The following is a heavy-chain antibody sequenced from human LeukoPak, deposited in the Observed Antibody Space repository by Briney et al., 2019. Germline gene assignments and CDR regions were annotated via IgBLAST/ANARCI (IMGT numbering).Heavy chain of an antibody. CDR3: AKEYYYDSSGYYALDC. V-gene: IGHV1-2*02. D-gene: IGHD3-22*01. J-gene: IGHJ4*02. Sequence: ASVTVSCTASGYTFTGYYMHWVRPAPAQGLEWMGWINPNSGGTNYAQKFQGRVTMTRDTSISTAYMELSRLRSDDTAVYYCAKEYYYDSSGYYALDCWGQGTLVTVSS. CDR2: INPNSGGT. CDR1: GYTFTGYY.